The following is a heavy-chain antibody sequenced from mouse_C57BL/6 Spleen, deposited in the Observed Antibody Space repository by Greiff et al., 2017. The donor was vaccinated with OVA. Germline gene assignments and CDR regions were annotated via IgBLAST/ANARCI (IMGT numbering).Heavy chain of an antibody. D-gene: IGHD1-1*01. CDR1: GYTFTSYW. CDR3: ARFITTVVADWYFDV. J-gene: IGHJ1*03. Sequence: VQLQQPGAELVKPGASVKLSCKASGYTFTSYWMQWVKQTPGQGLEWIGEIDPSDSYTNYHQKFKGKATMTVDTSSSTAYMQLSSLTCEESSVYYGARFITTVVADWYFDVWGTGTTVTVSS. V-gene: IGHV1-50*01. CDR2: IDPSDSYT.